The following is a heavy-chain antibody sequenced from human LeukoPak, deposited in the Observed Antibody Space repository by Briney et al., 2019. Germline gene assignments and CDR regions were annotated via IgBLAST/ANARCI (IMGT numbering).Heavy chain of an antibody. Sequence: SETLSLTCAVYGGSFSGYYWSWIRQPPGKGLEWIGEINHSGSTNYNPCLNSRVTISVDTSKNQFSLKLSSVTAADTAVYYCAKRSLRGAAAPYGMDVWGQGTTVTVSS. CDR1: GGSFSGYY. V-gene: IGHV4-34*01. CDR3: AKRSLRGAAAPYGMDV. CDR2: INHSGST. D-gene: IGHD6-13*01. J-gene: IGHJ6*02.